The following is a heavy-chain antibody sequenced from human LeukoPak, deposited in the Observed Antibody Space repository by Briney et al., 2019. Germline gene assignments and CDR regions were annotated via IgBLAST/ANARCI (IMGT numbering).Heavy chain of an antibody. V-gene: IGHV1-8*01. CDR1: GYTFTSYD. CDR3: ASLFTNYYDSSGYPLDY. CDR2: MNPNSGNT. Sequence: ASVTVSCKASGYTFTSYDINWVRQATGQGLEWMGWMNPNSGNTGYAQKFQGRVTMTRNTSISTAYMELSSLRSEDTAVYYCASLFTNYYDSSGYPLDYWGQGTLVTVSS. D-gene: IGHD3-22*01. J-gene: IGHJ4*02.